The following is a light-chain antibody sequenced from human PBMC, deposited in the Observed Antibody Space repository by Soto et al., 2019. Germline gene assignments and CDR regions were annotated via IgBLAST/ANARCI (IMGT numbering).Light chain of an antibody. V-gene: IGKV3-15*01. CDR1: QSVSTN. Sequence: EIVMTQSPATLSVSPGERATLSCRASQSVSTNLAWYQQKPGQAPRLLIYGASTRATGVPARFSGSGSGTEFTLTISSLQSEDVSVYYCQQYNDWPPQDTFGQGTKLETK. CDR2: GAS. J-gene: IGKJ2*01. CDR3: QQYNDWPPQDT.